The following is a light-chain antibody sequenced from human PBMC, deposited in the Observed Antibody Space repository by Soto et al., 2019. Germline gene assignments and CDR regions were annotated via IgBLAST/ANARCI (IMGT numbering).Light chain of an antibody. CDR1: QSVSDN. CDR3: QQSNNWPYT. CDR2: GAS. Sequence: EIVMTQSPATLSVSPGERATLSCRASQSVSDNLAWYQKKPGQAPRLLIYGASTRATGIPARFSGSGSGTEFTLTISSLQSEDFAIYYCQQSNNWPYTFGQGTKLEI. V-gene: IGKV3-15*01. J-gene: IGKJ2*01.